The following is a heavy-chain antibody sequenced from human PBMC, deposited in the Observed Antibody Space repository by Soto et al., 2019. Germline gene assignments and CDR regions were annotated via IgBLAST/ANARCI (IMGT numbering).Heavy chain of an antibody. CDR1: GDSVSGNSAS. Sequence: SQTLSLTCASSGDSVSGNSASWNCIRQSPSRGLEWLGRTYYRSKWYNDYEVSVKSRITINPDTSKNQFSLQLNSVTPEDTAVYYCARARGGSSRDVWGQGTTLTVSS. J-gene: IGHJ6*02. CDR3: ARARGGSSRDV. D-gene: IGHD6-13*01. V-gene: IGHV6-1*01. CDR2: TYYRSKWYN.